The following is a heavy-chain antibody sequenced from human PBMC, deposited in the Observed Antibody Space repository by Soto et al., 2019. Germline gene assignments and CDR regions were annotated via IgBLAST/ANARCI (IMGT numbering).Heavy chain of an antibody. CDR3: ARTYGGNSFGYFDL. D-gene: IGHD4-17*01. Sequence: QVQLVQSEFEVKKPGASVKVSCKASGYTFTSYGISWVRQAPEQGLEWMGRISPYNGNTDYAQKLQGRVTMTTDTSTSTAYMELRSLRSDDTAVYDCARTYGGNSFGYFDLWGRGTLVIVSS. V-gene: IGHV1-18*01. CDR2: ISPYNGNT. CDR1: GYTFTSYG. J-gene: IGHJ2*01.